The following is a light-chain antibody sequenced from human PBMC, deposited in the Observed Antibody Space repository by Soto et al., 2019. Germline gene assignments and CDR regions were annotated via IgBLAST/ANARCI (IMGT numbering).Light chain of an antibody. CDR3: MQALRTQWT. J-gene: IGKJ1*01. Sequence: DIVMTQSPLSLPVTPGEPASISCRSSQSLLHNNGYNYLDWYLQKPGQSPLLLIYLGSNRASGVPGRFSGSGSGTDFTLKISRVEAEDVGVYYCMQALRTQWTFGQGTKVDIK. V-gene: IGKV2-28*01. CDR2: LGS. CDR1: QSLLHNNGYNY.